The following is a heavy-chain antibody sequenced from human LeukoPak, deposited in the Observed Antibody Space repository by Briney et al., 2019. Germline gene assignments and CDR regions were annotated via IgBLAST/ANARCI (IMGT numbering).Heavy chain of an antibody. J-gene: IGHJ4*02. D-gene: IGHD4-17*01. V-gene: IGHV3-30*18. Sequence: GGSLRLSCAASGFTFNSYGMHWVRQAPGKGLEWVALISSDGSYQQYADSVKGRFTISRDNSKNTLYLQMNTLRAEDTAVFYCAKANGYFFDYRGQGTLVTVSS. CDR1: GFTFNSYG. CDR3: AKANGYFFDY. CDR2: ISSDGSYQ.